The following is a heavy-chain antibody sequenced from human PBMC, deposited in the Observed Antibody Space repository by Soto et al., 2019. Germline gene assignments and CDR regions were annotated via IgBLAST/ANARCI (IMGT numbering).Heavy chain of an antibody. V-gene: IGHV4-34*01. D-gene: IGHD1-26*01. CDR3: AREGGATPETSSSWRKSFDI. CDR1: GGSFSGYY. J-gene: IGHJ3*02. CDR2: INHSGST. Sequence: SETLSLTCAVYGGSFSGYYWRWIRQPPGKGLEWIGEINHSGSTNYNPSLKSRVTISVDTSKNQFSLKLSSVTAADTAVYYCAREGGATPETSSSWRKSFDIWGQGTMVTVSS.